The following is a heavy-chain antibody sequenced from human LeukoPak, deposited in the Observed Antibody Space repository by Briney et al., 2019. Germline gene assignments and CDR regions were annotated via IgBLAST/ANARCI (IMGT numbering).Heavy chain of an antibody. CDR2: IYYSGST. D-gene: IGHD2-21*02. CDR1: GGSISSYY. V-gene: IGHV4-59*08. CDR3: ASHRIAAAGGYCGGDCPLDY. J-gene: IGHJ4*02. Sequence: SGTLSLTCTVSGGSISSYYWSWIRQPPGKGLEWIGYIYYSGSTNYNPSLKSRVTISVDTSKNQFSLKLSSVTAADTAVYYCASHRIAAAGGYCGGDCPLDYWGQGTLVTVSS.